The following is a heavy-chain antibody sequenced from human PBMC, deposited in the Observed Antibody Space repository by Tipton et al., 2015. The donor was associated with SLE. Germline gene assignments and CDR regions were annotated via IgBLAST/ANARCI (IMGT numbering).Heavy chain of an antibody. CDR3: ARDGRERVGDYFDY. CDR1: GDSVSSNSAA. CDR2: TYYRSKWYN. J-gene: IGHJ4*02. Sequence: QLVQSGAEVKPSQTLSLTCVISGDSVSSNSAAWNWIRQSPSRGLEWLGRTYYRSKWYNDYAVSVKSRITINPDTSKNQFSLQLNCVTPEDTAVYYCARDGRERVGDYFDYWGQGTLVTVSS. V-gene: IGHV6-1*01. D-gene: IGHD3-16*01.